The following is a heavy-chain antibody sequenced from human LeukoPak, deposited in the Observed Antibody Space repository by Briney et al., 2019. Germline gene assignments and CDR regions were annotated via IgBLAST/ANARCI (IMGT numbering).Heavy chain of an antibody. Sequence: SETLSLTCTVSGGSISSSSYYWGWIRQPPGKGLEWIGYIYYSGSTYYSPSLKSRVTISVDTSKNQFSLKLSSVTAADTAVYYCARGLLWLDYWGQRTLVTVSS. CDR1: GGSISSSSYY. CDR3: ARGLLWLDY. D-gene: IGHD2-21*01. V-gene: IGHV4-30-4*08. CDR2: IYYSGST. J-gene: IGHJ4*02.